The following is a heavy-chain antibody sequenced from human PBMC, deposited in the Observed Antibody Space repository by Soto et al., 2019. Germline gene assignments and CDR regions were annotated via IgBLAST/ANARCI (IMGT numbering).Heavy chain of an antibody. V-gene: IGHV3-33*01. CDR3: ARDATGYCSGGSCYYFDY. CDR2: IWYDGSNK. D-gene: IGHD2-15*01. Sequence: QVQLVESGGGVVQPGRSLRLSCAASGFTFSSYGMHWVRQAPGKGLEWVAVIWYDGSNKYYADSVKGRFTISRDNSKNTLYLQMSSLRAEDTAVYYCARDATGYCSGGSCYYFDYWGQGTLVTVSS. CDR1: GFTFSSYG. J-gene: IGHJ4*02.